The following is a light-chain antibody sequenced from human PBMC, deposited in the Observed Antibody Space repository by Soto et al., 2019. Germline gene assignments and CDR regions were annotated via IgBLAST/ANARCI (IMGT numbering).Light chain of an antibody. CDR3: QQYGSSPPLWT. Sequence: EIVLTQSPGTLSLSPGERATLSCRASQSVSSSYLAWYQQKPGQAPWLLIYGASSRATGIPDRFSGSGSGTDFTLTISRLEPEDFAVYYCQQYGSSPPLWTFGQGTKVEIK. CDR1: QSVSSSY. CDR2: GAS. V-gene: IGKV3-20*01. J-gene: IGKJ1*01.